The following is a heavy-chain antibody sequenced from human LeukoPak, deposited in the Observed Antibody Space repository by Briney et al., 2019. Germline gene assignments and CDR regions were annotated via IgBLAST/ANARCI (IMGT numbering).Heavy chain of an antibody. CDR2: IYHSGST. D-gene: IGHD3-10*01. CDR1: GGSISGSNW. CDR3: ARGPPPQLLWFGESQGGFDP. J-gene: IGHJ5*02. V-gene: IGHV4-4*02. Sequence: SETLSLTCAVSGGSISGSNWWSWVRQPPGKGLEWIGEIYHSGSTNYNPSLKSRVTKSVDRSKNQFSLKLSSVTAADTAVYYWARGPPPQLLWFGESQGGFDPWGEETLVTVSS.